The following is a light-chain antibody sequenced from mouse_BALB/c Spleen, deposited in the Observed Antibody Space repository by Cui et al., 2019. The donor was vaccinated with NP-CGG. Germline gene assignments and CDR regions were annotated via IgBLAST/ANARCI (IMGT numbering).Light chain of an antibody. Sequence: QAVVTQESALTTLPGETVKLTCCSSTGTVTTSNYANWVQEKPDHLFTGLIGGTNNRAPGVPARFSGSLIGDKAALTITGAQTEDEAIYFCALWYSNHWVFGGGTKLTVL. J-gene: IGLJ1*01. CDR1: TGTVTTSNY. CDR2: GTN. CDR3: ALWYSNHWV. V-gene: IGLV1*01.